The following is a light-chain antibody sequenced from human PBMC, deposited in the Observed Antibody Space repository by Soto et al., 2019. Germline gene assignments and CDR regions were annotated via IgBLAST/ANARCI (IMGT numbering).Light chain of an antibody. J-gene: IGLJ1*01. Sequence: QSVLTQPASVSGSPGQSIAISCTGSRSDVGIYNYVSWYQQHPGKVPKLIIYEVSNRPSGVSNRFSGSKSGNTASLTISGLQAEDEADYYCSSYTTSSTRVFGTGTKVTVL. CDR2: EVS. CDR1: RSDVGIYNY. V-gene: IGLV2-14*01. CDR3: SSYTTSSTRV.